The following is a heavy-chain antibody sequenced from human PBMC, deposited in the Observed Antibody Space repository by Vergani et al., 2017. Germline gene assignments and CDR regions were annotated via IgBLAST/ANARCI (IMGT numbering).Heavy chain of an antibody. J-gene: IGHJ4*02. CDR1: GGSISSSSYS. D-gene: IGHD3-10*01. V-gene: IGHV4-39*01. CDR3: ARQKVRGDGKGFDY. CDR2: IYYSGST. Sequence: QLQLQESGPGLVKPSETLSLTCTVSGGSISSSSYSWGWIRQPPGKGLEWIGSIYYSGSTYYNPSLKSRVTISVDTSKNQFSLKLSAVTAADTAVYYCARQKVRGDGKGFDYWGQGTLVTVSS.